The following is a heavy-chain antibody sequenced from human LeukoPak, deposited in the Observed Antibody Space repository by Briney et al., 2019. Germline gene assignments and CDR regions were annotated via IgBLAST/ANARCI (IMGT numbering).Heavy chain of an antibody. CDR3: ARPAIAAAGSGFDI. Sequence: GESLKISCQGSGYIFTTYWIAWVRQMPGKGLEWMGIIYPGDSDTRYSPSFQGQVTISADKSISTAYLQWSSLKASDTAIYYCARPAIAAAGSGFDIWDQGTMVTVSS. CDR2: IYPGDSDT. D-gene: IGHD6-13*01. J-gene: IGHJ3*02. CDR1: GYIFTTYW. V-gene: IGHV5-51*01.